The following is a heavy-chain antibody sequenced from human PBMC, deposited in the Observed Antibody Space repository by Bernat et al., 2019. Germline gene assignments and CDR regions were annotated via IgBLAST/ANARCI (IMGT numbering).Heavy chain of an antibody. D-gene: IGHD2-21*01. CDR2: IGPDGVGT. Sequence: EVHVVESGGGLVQPGGSLRLSCLASRFSFRGFSMHWVRQAPGKGLEYVSAIGPDGVGTWYADSVKGRFTIARDNSKNTLYLQMTSLRPEDTAIYYCVNDLHAVVFNWGQGAQVTVSS. V-gene: IGHV3-64D*08. CDR1: RFSFRGFS. J-gene: IGHJ4*02. CDR3: VNDLHAVVFN.